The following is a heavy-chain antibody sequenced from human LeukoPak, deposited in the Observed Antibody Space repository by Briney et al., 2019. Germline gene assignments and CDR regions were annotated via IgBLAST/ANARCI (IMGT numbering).Heavy chain of an antibody. V-gene: IGHV1-18*01. CDR3: ARVVYYDFWSGSAVDAFDI. D-gene: IGHD3-3*01. CDR2: ISAYNGNT. CDR1: GYTFTSYG. J-gene: IGHJ3*02. Sequence: GASVKVSCKASGYTFTSYGISWVRQAPGQGLEWMGWISAYNGNTNYAQKLQGRVTMTTDTSTSTAYMELRSLRSDDTAVYYCARVVYYDFWSGSAVDAFDIWGQGTMVTVSS.